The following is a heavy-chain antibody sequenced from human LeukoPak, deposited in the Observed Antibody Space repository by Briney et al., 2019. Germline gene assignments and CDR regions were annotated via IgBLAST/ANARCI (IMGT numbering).Heavy chain of an antibody. CDR3: ARVGYCSGGSCYPDYYYFYGMDV. Sequence: GGSLRLSCAASGFTFSNYGMHWVRQAPGKGLEWVAVIWYDGSNKYYADSVKGRFTISRDNSRTTLYLQMNSLRAEDTAVYYCARVGYCSGGSCYPDYYYFYGMDVWGRGTTVTVSS. V-gene: IGHV3-33*01. CDR2: IWYDGSNK. CDR1: GFTFSNYG. D-gene: IGHD2-15*01. J-gene: IGHJ6*02.